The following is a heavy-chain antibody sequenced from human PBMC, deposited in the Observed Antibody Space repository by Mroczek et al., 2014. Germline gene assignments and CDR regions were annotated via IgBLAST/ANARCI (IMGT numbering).Heavy chain of an antibody. D-gene: IGHD6-6*01. CDR3: ARDGTSSSSQLARDGYFDY. V-gene: IGHV3-7*01. Sequence: EVQLVESGGGLVQPGGSLRLSCAASGFTFSSYWMSWARQAPGKGLEWVANIKQDGSEKYYVDSVKGRFTISRDNAKNSLYLQMNSLRAEDTAVYYCARDGTSSSSQLARDGYFDYWGQGTLVT. J-gene: IGHJ4*02. CDR1: GFTFSSYW. CDR2: IKQDGSEK.